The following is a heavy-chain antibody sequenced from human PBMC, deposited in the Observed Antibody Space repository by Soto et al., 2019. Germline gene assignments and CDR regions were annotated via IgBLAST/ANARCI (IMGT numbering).Heavy chain of an antibody. D-gene: IGHD4-17*01. V-gene: IGHV1-3*01. CDR3: ARSSVTIDGLDF. CDR2: INGGIGNT. CDR1: GYDFNSYS. Sequence: QVRLEQSRAEVKEPGASVKISCKASGYDFNSYSIHWLRQAPGQRPEYMGRINGGIGNTKFSQIFQDRLTISRDTSASAMYMELSSLTSDDTGVYYCARSSVTIDGLDFWGQGTLVIVSS. J-gene: IGHJ4*02.